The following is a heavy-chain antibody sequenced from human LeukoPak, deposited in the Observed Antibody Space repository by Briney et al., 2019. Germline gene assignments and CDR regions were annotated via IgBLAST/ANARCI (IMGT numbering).Heavy chain of an antibody. CDR3: ARYVWGSYPTFEDY. J-gene: IGHJ4*02. D-gene: IGHD3-16*02. CDR2: IYYSGST. CDR1: GGSISSYY. V-gene: IGHV4-59*01. Sequence: PSETLSLTCTVSGGSISSYYWSWIRQPPGKGLEWIGYIYYSGSTNYNPSLKSRVTISVDTSKNQFSLKLSSVTAADTAVYYCARYVWGSYPTFEDYWGQRTLVTVSS.